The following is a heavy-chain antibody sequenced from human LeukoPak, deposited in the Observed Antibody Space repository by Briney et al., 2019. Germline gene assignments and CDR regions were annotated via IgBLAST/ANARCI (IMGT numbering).Heavy chain of an antibody. Sequence: PGGSLRLSCAASGFTFSSYSFNWVRQAPGKGLEWVSYISSNSGTIYYADSVKGRFTISRDNAKNSLYLQMNSLRAEDTAVYYCAKSPVVMGYYFEYWGQGTLVTVSS. V-gene: IGHV3-48*04. J-gene: IGHJ4*02. CDR3: AKSPVVMGYYFEY. D-gene: IGHD4-23*01. CDR2: ISSNSGTI. CDR1: GFTFSSYS.